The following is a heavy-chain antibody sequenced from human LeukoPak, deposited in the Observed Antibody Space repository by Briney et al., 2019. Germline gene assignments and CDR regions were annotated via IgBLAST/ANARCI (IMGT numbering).Heavy chain of an antibody. J-gene: IGHJ5*02. CDR1: GFTFSSYA. D-gene: IGHD1-1*01. CDR3: ARAGSRTGTSNWFDP. V-gene: IGHV3-23*01. CDR2: ITESGDTI. Sequence: GGSLRLSCAASGFTFSSYAMSWVRQAPGKGLEWVSDITESGDTIYYADSVKGRFTISRDNSKNTLYLQMNSLRAEDTAVYYCARAGSRTGTSNWFDPWGQGTLVTVSS.